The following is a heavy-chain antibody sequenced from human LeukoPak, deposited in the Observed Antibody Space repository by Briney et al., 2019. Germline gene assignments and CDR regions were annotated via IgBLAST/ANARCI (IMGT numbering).Heavy chain of an antibody. CDR2: IGSTGDT. CDR1: GFTFSNYE. D-gene: IGHD5/OR15-5a*01. Sequence: GGSLRLSCVAYGFTFSNYEMLWVRQGTGGGLEWVSAIGSTGDTYYTGSVQGRFTISRENAKNSLYLQMNSLRAGDTAVYFCARDLGTGSVYTNRFDPWGQGTLVTVSS. J-gene: IGHJ5*02. V-gene: IGHV3-13*01. CDR3: ARDLGTGSVYTNRFDP.